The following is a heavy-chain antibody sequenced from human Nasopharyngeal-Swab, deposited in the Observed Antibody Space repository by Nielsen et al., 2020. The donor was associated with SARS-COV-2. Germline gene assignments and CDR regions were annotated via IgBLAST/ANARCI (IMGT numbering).Heavy chain of an antibody. V-gene: IGHV3-66*03. CDR3: ARDNDFEY. CDR1: GFTVNSNF. CDR2: IYSSGGT. J-gene: IGHJ4*02. Sequence: GESLKISCAASGFTVNSNFMTWVRQAPGKGLEWVSLIYSSGGTHYADSVKGRFTISRDNSNNTLYLQMNSLRPDDTAVYYCARDNDFEYWGQGTLVTVPS.